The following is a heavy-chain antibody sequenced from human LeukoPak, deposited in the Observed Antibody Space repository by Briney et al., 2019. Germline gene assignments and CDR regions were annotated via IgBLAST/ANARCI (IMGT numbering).Heavy chain of an antibody. D-gene: IGHD4-23*01. J-gene: IGHJ4*02. V-gene: IGHV4-38-2*02. CDR1: GYSISSGYY. Sequence: PSETLSLTCTVSGYSISSGYYWGWIRQPPGKGLEWIGSIYHSGSTYYNPSLKSRVTISVDTSKNQFSLKLSSVTAADTAVYYCARDDYGGKEGADYFDYWGQGTLVTVSS. CDR2: IYHSGST. CDR3: ARDDYGGKEGADYFDY.